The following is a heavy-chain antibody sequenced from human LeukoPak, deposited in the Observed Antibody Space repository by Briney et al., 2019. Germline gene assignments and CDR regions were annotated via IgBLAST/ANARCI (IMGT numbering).Heavy chain of an antibody. CDR2: IYSGGST. J-gene: IGHJ3*02. V-gene: IGHV3-66*01. CDR3: ARVGNWNSAFDI. D-gene: IGHD1-7*01. Sequence: GGSLRLSCAASGFTVSSNYMSWVRQAPGKGLEWVSVIYSGGSTYYADSVKGRFTISRDNAKNSLYLQMNSLRAEDTAVYYCARVGNWNSAFDIWGQGTMVTVSS. CDR1: GFTVSSNY.